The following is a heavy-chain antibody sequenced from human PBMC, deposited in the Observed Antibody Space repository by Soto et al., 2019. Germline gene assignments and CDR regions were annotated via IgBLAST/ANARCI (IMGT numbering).Heavy chain of an antibody. D-gene: IGHD3-9*01. CDR1: VYTFTCYY. J-gene: IGHJ5*02. V-gene: IGHV1-2*02. CDR3: ARYLDYDILTHWFDT. Sequence: XSVKVSCKASVYTFTCYYMHWVRQSPGQGLEWMGWINPNSGGTNYAQKFQGRVTMTRDTSISTAYMELSRLRSDDTAVYYCARYLDYDILTHWFDTWGQGALVTVSS. CDR2: INPNSGGT.